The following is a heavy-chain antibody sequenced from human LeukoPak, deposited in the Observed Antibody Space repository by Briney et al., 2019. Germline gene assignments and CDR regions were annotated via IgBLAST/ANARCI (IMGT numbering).Heavy chain of an antibody. CDR1: GFTFSSYA. D-gene: IGHD6-19*01. J-gene: IGHJ3*02. Sequence: GGSLRLSCAASGFTFSSYAMHWVRQAPGKGLEYVSAISSNGGSTYYANSVKGRFTISRDNSKNTLYLQMGSLRAEDMAVHYCARDGDSSGRNAFDIWGQGTMVTVSS. V-gene: IGHV3-64*01. CDR2: ISSNGGST. CDR3: ARDGDSSGRNAFDI.